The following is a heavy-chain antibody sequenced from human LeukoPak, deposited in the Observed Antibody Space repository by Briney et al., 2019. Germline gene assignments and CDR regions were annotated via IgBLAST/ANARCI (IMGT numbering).Heavy chain of an antibody. Sequence: GGSLRLSCAVSGFTFSSNWMSWVRQAPGKGLEWVANIKQDGSEKYYVDSMKGRFTISRDNAKNSLDLQMHSLRAEDTAVYYCARVARVGGGYGYNSGLFDYWGQGTLVTVSS. D-gene: IGHD5-24*01. V-gene: IGHV3-7*01. CDR1: GFTFSSNW. CDR3: ARVARVGGGYGYNSGLFDY. CDR2: IKQDGSEK. J-gene: IGHJ4*02.